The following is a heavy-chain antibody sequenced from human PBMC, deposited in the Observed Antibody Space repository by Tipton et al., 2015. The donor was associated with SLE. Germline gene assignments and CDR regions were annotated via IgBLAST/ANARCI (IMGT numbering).Heavy chain of an antibody. V-gene: IGHV4-34*01. CDR3: ARAPGLDRDYYYYYYMDV. Sequence: TLSLTCAVYGGSFSGYYWSWFRQPPGKGLEWIGEINHSGGTNYNPSLKSRVTISVDTSKNQFSLKLSSVTAADTAVYYCARAPGLDRDYYYYYYMDVWGKGTTVTVSS. CDR1: GGSFSGYY. J-gene: IGHJ6*03. CDR2: INHSGGT. D-gene: IGHD3/OR15-3a*01.